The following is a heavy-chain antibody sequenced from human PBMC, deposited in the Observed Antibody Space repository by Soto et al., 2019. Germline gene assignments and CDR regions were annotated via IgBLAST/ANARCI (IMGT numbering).Heavy chain of an antibody. V-gene: IGHV4-59*01. Sequence: TSETLSLTFTVSGDSISSKYWSWIRQPPGKGLEWIGYISNSGYTNYNPSLKSRVTISVDTSKNQFSLKLSSVTAADTAVYYCARKNDYYDYWGQGTRVTVSS. CDR3: ARKNDYYDY. CDR2: ISNSGYT. CDR1: GDSISSKY. J-gene: IGHJ4*02.